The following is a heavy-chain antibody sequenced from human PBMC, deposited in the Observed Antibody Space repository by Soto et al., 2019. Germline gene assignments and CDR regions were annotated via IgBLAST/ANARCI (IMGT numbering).Heavy chain of an antibody. V-gene: IGHV4-31*03. CDR1: GGSISSGGYY. CDR3: ARGDRSASGNWFDP. J-gene: IGHJ5*02. D-gene: IGHD6-6*01. Sequence: SETLSLTCTVSGGSISSGGYYWSWIRQHPGKGLEWIGYIYYSGSTYYNPSLKSRVTISVDTSKNQFSLTLSSVTAADTAVYYWARGDRSASGNWFDPWGQGTLVTVPS. CDR2: IYYSGST.